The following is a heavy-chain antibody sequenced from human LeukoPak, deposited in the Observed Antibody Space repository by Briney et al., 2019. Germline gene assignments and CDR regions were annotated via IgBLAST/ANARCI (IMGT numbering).Heavy chain of an antibody. Sequence: GGTLRLSCAASGFTFSNYGMSWVRQAPGKGLEWVSAISGSGGSKYYADSVKGRFTISRDNSKNTLYLQMNSLRAEDTAVYYCARDRRDSSGYYRGRDYYFDYWGQGTLVTVSS. CDR3: ARDRRDSSGYYRGRDYYFDY. J-gene: IGHJ4*02. CDR1: GFTFSNYG. V-gene: IGHV3-23*01. D-gene: IGHD3-22*01. CDR2: ISGSGGSK.